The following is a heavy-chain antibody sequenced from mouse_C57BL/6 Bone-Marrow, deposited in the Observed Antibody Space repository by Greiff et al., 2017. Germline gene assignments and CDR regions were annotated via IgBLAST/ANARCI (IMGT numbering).Heavy chain of an antibody. CDR1: GYTFTTYP. V-gene: IGHV1-47*01. J-gene: IGHJ2*01. CDR3: ARGGNYGGYYLDY. Sequence: VKVVESGAELVKPGASVKMSCKASGYTFTTYPIEWMKQNHGQSLEWIGNFHPYNDDTKYNEKFKGKATLTVEKSSSTVYLELSRLTSDDSAVYYCARGGNYGGYYLDYWGQGTTLTVSS. CDR2: FHPYNDDT. D-gene: IGHD2-1*01.